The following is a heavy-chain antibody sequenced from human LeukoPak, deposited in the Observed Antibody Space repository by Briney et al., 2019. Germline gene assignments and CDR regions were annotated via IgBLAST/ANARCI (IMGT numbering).Heavy chain of an antibody. D-gene: IGHD3-9*01. CDR1: GFAFTTYW. Sequence: GGSLRLSCAASGFAFTTYWMSWVRQAPGKGLEWVANIKQDGSEKYYVDSVKGRFTISRDNAKNSLYLQMNSLRAEDTAAYYCARDRYDILTGYNDAFDVWGQGTKVIVSS. CDR3: ARDRYDILTGYNDAFDV. CDR2: IKQDGSEK. V-gene: IGHV3-7*01. J-gene: IGHJ3*01.